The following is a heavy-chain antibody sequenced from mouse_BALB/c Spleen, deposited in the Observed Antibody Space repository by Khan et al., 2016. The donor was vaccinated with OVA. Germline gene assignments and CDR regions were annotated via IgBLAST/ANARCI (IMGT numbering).Heavy chain of an antibody. CDR3: ARGTDDYALYAMDY. CDR2: IWGDGST. J-gene: IGHJ4*01. Sequence: QVQLKESGPGLVAPSQSLSITCTVSGFSLTGYGVNWVRQPPGKGLEWLGMIWGDGSTDYNSALKSRLSISKDNSKSQVFLKMNRLQTDDTARYYCARGTDDYALYAMDYWGQGTSVTVSS. D-gene: IGHD2-4*01. V-gene: IGHV2-6-7*01. CDR1: GFSLTGYG.